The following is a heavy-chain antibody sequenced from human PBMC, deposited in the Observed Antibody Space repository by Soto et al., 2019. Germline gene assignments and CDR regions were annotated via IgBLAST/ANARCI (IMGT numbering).Heavy chain of an antibody. Sequence: GESLKISCKGSGYSFTNFWIGWVRQMPGKGLEWMGIIYPGDSDTRYSPSFRGQVTISADKSINTVYLHWSSLKASDTAVYYCARLSYVYGDYVGAFDILGQGTMVTVSS. CDR1: GYSFTNFW. CDR3: ARLSYVYGDYVGAFDI. D-gene: IGHD4-17*01. CDR2: IYPGDSDT. J-gene: IGHJ3*02. V-gene: IGHV5-51*01.